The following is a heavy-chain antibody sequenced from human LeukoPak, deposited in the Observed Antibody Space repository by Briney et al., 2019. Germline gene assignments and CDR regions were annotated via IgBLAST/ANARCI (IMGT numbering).Heavy chain of an antibody. V-gene: IGHV3-9*01. CDR3: AKTTKVWSGSWYLDL. J-gene: IGHJ2*01. D-gene: IGHD1-1*01. Sequence: GGSLRLSCAASGFTFDDYAMHWVRQAPGKGLEWVSGISWNSETKDYVDSVKGRFTISRDNVKNIVYLEMNSLRTEDTAFYYCAKTTKVWSGSWYLDLWGRGTLVTVSS. CDR1: GFTFDDYA. CDR2: ISWNSETK.